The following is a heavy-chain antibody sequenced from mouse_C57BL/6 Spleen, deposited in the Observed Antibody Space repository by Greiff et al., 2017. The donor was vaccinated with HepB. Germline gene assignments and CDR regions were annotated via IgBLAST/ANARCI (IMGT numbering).Heavy chain of an antibody. CDR2: IYPRSGNT. V-gene: IGHV1-81*01. Sequence: QVHVKQSGAELARPGASVKLSCKASGYTFTSYGISWVKQRTGQGLEWIGEIYPRSGNTYYNEKFKGKATLTADKSSSTAYMELRSLTSEDSAVYFCARDYGNYYYAMDYWGQGTSVTVSS. J-gene: IGHJ4*01. CDR3: ARDYGNYYYAMDY. D-gene: IGHD2-1*01. CDR1: GYTFTSYG.